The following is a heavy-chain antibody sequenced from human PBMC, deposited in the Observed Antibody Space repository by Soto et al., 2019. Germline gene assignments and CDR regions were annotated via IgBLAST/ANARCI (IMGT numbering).Heavy chain of an antibody. CDR1: GFTFSNAW. J-gene: IGHJ4*02. V-gene: IGHV3-15*01. CDR2: IKSKTDGGTT. Sequence: GGSLRLSCAASGFTFSNAWMSWVRQAPGKGLEWVGRIKSKTDGGTTDYAAPVKGRFTISRDDSKNTLYLQMNSLKTEDTAVYYCTATFDSGYDFYDWGQGTLVTVSS. D-gene: IGHD5-12*01. CDR3: TATFDSGYDFYD.